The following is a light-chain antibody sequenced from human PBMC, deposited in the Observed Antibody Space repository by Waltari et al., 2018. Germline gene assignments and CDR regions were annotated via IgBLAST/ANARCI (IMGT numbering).Light chain of an antibody. CDR2: DAS. Sequence: EIVLTQSPGTLSLSPGERATLSCRASQSVRSNYLAWYQQKPGQAPRLLIYDASSRATGIPDRFSGSGSETDFSLTISRLDPEDFALYYCQQYGTSPTFXXGTKLEIK. V-gene: IGKV3-20*01. CDR1: QSVRSNY. J-gene: IGKJ2*01. CDR3: QQYGTSPT.